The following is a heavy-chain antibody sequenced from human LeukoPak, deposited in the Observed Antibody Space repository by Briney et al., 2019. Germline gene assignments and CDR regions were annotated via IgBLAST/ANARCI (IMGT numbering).Heavy chain of an antibody. Sequence: SETLSLTCAVYGGSFSGYYWSWIRQPPGKGPEWIGEINHSGSTNYNPSLKSRVTISVDTSKNQFSLKLSSVTAADTAVYYCARGHYKYYDFWSGLYYFDYWGQGTLVTVSS. J-gene: IGHJ4*02. CDR2: INHSGST. CDR1: GGSFSGYY. V-gene: IGHV4-34*01. D-gene: IGHD3-3*01. CDR3: ARGHYKYYDFWSGLYYFDY.